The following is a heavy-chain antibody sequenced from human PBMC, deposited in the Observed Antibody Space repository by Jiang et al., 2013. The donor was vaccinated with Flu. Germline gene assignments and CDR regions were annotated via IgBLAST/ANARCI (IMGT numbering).Heavy chain of an antibody. CDR1: GFTFSSYA. Sequence: AASGFTFSSYAMHWVRQAPGKGLEWVAVISYDGSNKYYADSVKGRFTISRDNSKNTLYLQMNSLRAEDTAVYYCARESDIVVVVAATQADYYGMDVWGQGTTVTVSS. CDR3: ARESDIVVVVAATQADYYGMDV. J-gene: IGHJ6*02. D-gene: IGHD2-15*01. V-gene: IGHV3-30-3*01. CDR2: ISYDGSNK.